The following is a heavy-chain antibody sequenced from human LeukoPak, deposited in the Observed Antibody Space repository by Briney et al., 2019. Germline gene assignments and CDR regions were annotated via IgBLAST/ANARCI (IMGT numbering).Heavy chain of an antibody. CDR2: IRYDGSKE. CDR3: ARETDTAYYDFWSGYYRGYFDY. D-gene: IGHD3-3*01. J-gene: IGHJ4*02. CDR1: GFTFSSYG. Sequence: GGSLRLSCAASGFTFSSYGMHWVRQAPGKGLEWVAFIRYDGSKEYYADSVKGRFTISRDNSKNTLYLQMNSLKTEDTAVYYCARETDTAYYDFWSGYYRGYFDYWGQGTLVTVSS. V-gene: IGHV3-30*02.